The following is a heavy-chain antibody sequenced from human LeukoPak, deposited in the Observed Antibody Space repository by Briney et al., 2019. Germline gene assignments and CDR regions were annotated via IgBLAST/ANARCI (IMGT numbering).Heavy chain of an antibody. J-gene: IGHJ6*03. CDR3: ARAFPNWGGNYLDV. D-gene: IGHD7-27*01. V-gene: IGHV1-18*01. Sequence: ASLKVSCTAPGYTFTNYAFNWVRQAPGQGLEWMGWITAYNGNTNYARKLQGRVTMTTDTATSTTYMELRSLRSDDTAVYYCARAFPNWGGNYLDVWGKGTTVTVSS. CDR2: ITAYNGNT. CDR1: GYTFTNYA.